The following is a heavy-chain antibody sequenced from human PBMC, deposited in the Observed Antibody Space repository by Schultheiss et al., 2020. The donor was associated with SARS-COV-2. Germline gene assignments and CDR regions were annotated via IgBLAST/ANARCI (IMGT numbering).Heavy chain of an antibody. V-gene: IGHV4-59*11. CDR3: ARDNTYYGPMDV. Sequence: SETLSLTCTVSGGSLTSHYWTWIRQSPGKGLEWIGEIDHSGGTNYNPSLKSRVTISVDTSKNQFSLKLSSVTAADTAVYYCARDNTYYGPMDVWGQGTTVTVSS. J-gene: IGHJ6*02. CDR2: IDHSGGT. D-gene: IGHD3-10*01. CDR1: GGSLTSHY.